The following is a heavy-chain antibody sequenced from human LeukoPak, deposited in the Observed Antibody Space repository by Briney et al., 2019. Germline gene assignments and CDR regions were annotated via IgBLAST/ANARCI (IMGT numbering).Heavy chain of an antibody. Sequence: GASVKVSCKASGYLFTSYGISWVRQAPGQGLEWMGWISAHYGNTNYAQNFQGRLTMTTDTSTNTAYMELSSLRPDDTAVYYCARGTAPAAPRYWFDPWGQGTLVTVSS. CDR2: ISAHYGNT. CDR1: GYLFTSYG. CDR3: ARGTAPAAPRYWFDP. V-gene: IGHV1-18*01. J-gene: IGHJ5*02. D-gene: IGHD2-2*01.